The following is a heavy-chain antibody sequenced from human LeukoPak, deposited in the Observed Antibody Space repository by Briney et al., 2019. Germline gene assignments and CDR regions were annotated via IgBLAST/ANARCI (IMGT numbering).Heavy chain of an antibody. CDR1: GFTFSSYA. CDR3: ATHDSSAGYVY. V-gene: IGHV3-23*01. J-gene: IGHJ4*02. D-gene: IGHD6-19*01. CDR2: ISGGGGIT. Sequence: GGSLRLSCAASGFTFSSYAMSWLREAPGKGLERVSGISGGGGITYYADSVKGRFTISRDNSNNTLYLQMNSVRAEDTAVYYSATHDSSAGYVYWGRGTLVTVSS.